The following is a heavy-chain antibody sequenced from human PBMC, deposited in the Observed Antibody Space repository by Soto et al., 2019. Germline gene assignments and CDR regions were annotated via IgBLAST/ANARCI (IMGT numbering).Heavy chain of an antibody. J-gene: IGHJ4*02. CDR3: ATNTPTS. CDR1: AFIFSSYS. CDR2: ISTSSSTI. V-gene: IGHV3-48*02. D-gene: IGHD2-2*02. Sequence: GLSLRLSWVPSAFIFSSYSMNWVRQAPGKGLEWVSYISTSSSTIYYADSVKGRFTISRDNAKNSLYLQMNSLRDEDTAVYYCATNTPTSWGQGT.